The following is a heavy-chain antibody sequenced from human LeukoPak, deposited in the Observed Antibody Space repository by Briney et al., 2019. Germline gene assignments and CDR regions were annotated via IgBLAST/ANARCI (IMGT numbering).Heavy chain of an antibody. D-gene: IGHD5-18*01. CDR1: GYSFTSYW. V-gene: IGHV5-51*01. J-gene: IGHJ4*02. CDR2: IYPGDSDT. Sequence: GESLKISCKGSGYSFTSYWIGWVRQMPGKGLEWMGIIYPGDSDTRYSPSFQGQVTISADKSISTAYLQWSSLKASDTAMYYCARRGYSYGPDRYFDYWGRGTLVTVSS. CDR3: ARRGYSYGPDRYFDY.